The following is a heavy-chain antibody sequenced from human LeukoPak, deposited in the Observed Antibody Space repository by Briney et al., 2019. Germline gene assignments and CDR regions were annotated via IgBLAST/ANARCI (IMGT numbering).Heavy chain of an antibody. CDR1: GFTFSSYA. CDR2: ISGSGGST. J-gene: IGHJ4*02. CDR3: AKRRVHYYDSSGYYFDY. Sequence: GGSLRLSCAASGFTFSSYAMSWVRQAPGEGLEWVSAISGSGGSTYYADSVKGRFTISRDNSKNTLYLQMNSLRAEDTAVYYCAKRRVHYYDSSGYYFDYWGQGTLVTVSS. V-gene: IGHV3-23*01. D-gene: IGHD3-22*01.